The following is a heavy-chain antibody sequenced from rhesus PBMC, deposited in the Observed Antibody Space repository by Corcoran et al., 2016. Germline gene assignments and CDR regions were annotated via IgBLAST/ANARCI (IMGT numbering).Heavy chain of an antibody. CDR2: IYVSSGGT. Sequence: QVQLPESGPGLVKPSATLSLTCAVSGGSISDDDYWSWIRPPPGKDLECISYIYVSSGGTNHNPFLKTRVTIPIDTSKNQFSRKLSSGTAADTAVYYCARDGWGDYYFVEGYGLDSWGQGVVVTVSS. CDR1: GGSISDDDY. D-gene: IGHD3-34*01. J-gene: IGHJ6*01. CDR3: ARDGWGDYYFVEGYGLDS. V-gene: IGHV4-106*01.